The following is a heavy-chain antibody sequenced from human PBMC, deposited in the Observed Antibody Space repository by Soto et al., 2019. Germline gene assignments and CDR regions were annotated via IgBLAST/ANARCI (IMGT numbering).Heavy chain of an antibody. V-gene: IGHV1-2*04. Sequence: ASVKVSCKASGYTFTGYYMHWVRQAPGQGLEWMGWINPNSGGTNYAQKFQGWVTMTRDTSISTAHIELSRLRSDDTAVYYCARELKRHAGRNAFDIWGQGTMVTVSS. CDR1: GYTFTGYY. CDR3: ARELKRHAGRNAFDI. J-gene: IGHJ3*02. CDR2: INPNSGGT.